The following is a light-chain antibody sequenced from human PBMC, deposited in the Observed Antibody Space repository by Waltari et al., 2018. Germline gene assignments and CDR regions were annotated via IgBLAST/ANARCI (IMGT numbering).Light chain of an antibody. CDR2: GAS. CDR3: QQYNNWPLT. Sequence: EIILTQSPATLSLSPGERATLSCRASQSVTNYFAWYQQKPSQAPRLLLYGASTRATSIPARISGSGSGTEFTLTISSLQSEDFAFYYCQQYNNWPLTFGGGTKVEIK. V-gene: IGKV3-15*01. CDR1: QSVTNY. J-gene: IGKJ4*01.